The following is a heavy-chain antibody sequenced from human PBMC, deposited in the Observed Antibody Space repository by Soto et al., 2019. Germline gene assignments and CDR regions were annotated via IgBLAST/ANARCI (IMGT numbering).Heavy chain of an antibody. D-gene: IGHD3-16*02. V-gene: IGHV1-18*01. CDR2: ISAYNGNT. CDR3: AKDLDPRYDYVWESYRFGHPYGMDV. CDR1: GYTFTSYG. Sequence: QVQLVQSGAEVKKPGASVKVSCKASGYTFTSYGISWVRQAPGQGLEWMGWISAYNGNTNYAQKLQGRVTMTTDTATSTDYMELRSLRSDDTYVYYCAKDLDPRYDYVWESYRFGHPYGMDVWGQGTTVTVSS. J-gene: IGHJ6*02.